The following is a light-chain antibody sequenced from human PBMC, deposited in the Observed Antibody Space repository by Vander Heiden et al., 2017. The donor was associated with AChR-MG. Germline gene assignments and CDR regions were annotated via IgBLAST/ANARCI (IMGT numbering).Light chain of an antibody. V-gene: IGLV1-44*01. CDR2: NNN. Sequence: QSVLTPPPSASGTPGQRVTISCSGSSSNIGSNTVNWYQHLPGTAPKLLIYNNNQRPSGVPDRVSGSKSGTSASLAISGLQSEDEADYYCAAWDDSLNGLYVFGSGTKVTV. CDR1: SSNIGSNT. CDR3: AAWDDSLNGLYV. J-gene: IGLJ1*01.